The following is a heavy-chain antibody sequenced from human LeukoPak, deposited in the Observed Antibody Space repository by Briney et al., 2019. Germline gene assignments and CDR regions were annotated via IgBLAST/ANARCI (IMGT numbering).Heavy chain of an antibody. CDR2: ISVYNGNT. CDR3: ARVEEVRGGITSFDY. V-gene: IGHV1-18*01. D-gene: IGHD3-10*01. CDR1: GYTFTSYA. J-gene: IGHJ4*02. Sequence: ASVKVSCKASGYTFTSYAISWVRQAPGQGLEWMGWISVYNGNTNYAQKLQGRVTVTTDTSKSTAYMELRSLTSDDTAVYYCARVEEVRGGITSFDYWGQGTLVTVSS.